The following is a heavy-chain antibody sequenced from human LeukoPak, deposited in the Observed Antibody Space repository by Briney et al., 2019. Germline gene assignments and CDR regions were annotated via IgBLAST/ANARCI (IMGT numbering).Heavy chain of an antibody. CDR1: GGTFSSYA. D-gene: IGHD3-3*01. CDR3: ARVGDFWSGYPQRNWFDP. Sequence: ASVKVSCKASGGTFSSYAISWVRQAPGQGLEWMGGIIPIFGTANYAQKFQGRVTITADESTSTANMELSSLRSEDTAVYYCARVGDFWSGYPQRNWFDPWGQGTLVTVSS. J-gene: IGHJ5*02. CDR2: IIPIFGTA. V-gene: IGHV1-69*13.